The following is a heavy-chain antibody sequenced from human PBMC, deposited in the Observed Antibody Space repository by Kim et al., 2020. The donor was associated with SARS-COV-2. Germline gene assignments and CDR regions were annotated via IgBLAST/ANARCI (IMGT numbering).Heavy chain of an antibody. CDR1: GFTFSDYV. J-gene: IGHJ6*02. V-gene: IGHV3-23*01. Sequence: GGSLRLSCAASGFTFSDYVMTWVRQAPGKGLEWVSGISGVSAIIGSGGRTYYADSVKGRFTISRDKSKNTVYLQMSSLRAEDTAVYYCAKGAERYYDWLPYGMDVWGQGTTVTVSS. D-gene: IGHD3-9*01. CDR2: IIGSGGRT. CDR3: AKGAERYYDWLPYGMDV.